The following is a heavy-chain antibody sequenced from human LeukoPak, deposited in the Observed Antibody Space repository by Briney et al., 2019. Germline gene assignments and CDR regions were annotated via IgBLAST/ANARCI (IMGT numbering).Heavy chain of an antibody. Sequence: GGSLRLSCAASGFTFSSYWMHWVRQAPGKGLLWVSRINSDGSSTSYADSVKGPFTISRDNAKNTLYLQMNSLRAEDTAVYYCARSTISGLSWFDSWGQGTLVTVSS. CDR1: GFTFSSYW. V-gene: IGHV3-74*01. J-gene: IGHJ5*01. D-gene: IGHD3-3*01. CDR2: INSDGSST. CDR3: ARSTISGLSWFDS.